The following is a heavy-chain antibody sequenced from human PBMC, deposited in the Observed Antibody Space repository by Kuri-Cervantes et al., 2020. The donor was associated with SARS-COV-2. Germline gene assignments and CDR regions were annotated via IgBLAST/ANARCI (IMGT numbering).Heavy chain of an antibody. CDR1: GGSISSYY. CDR2: INSDGSST. J-gene: IGHJ6*02. V-gene: IGHV3-74*01. Sequence: ETLSLTCTVSGGSISSYYWSWVRQAPGKGLVWVSRINSDGSSTSYADSVKGRFTISRDNAKNTLYLQMNSLRAEDTAVYYCATLDGMDVWGQGTTVTVSS. CDR3: ATLDGMDV.